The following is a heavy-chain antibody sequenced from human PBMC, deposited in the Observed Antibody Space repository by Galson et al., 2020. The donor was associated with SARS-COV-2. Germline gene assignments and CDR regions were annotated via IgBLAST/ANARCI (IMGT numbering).Heavy chain of an antibody. Sequence: GESLKISCGASGFTFSDYAMSWVRQAPGKGLEWVSGLSGRGGDTYYADSVKGRFTISRDNPQSTLYLQMHSLRVEDTAVYYCAKSPLSGSRPQHYYFDSWGRGTQVTVSP. CDR1: GFTFSDYA. J-gene: IGHJ4*02. CDR2: LSGRGGDT. V-gene: IGHV3-23*01. D-gene: IGHD2-2*01. CDR3: AKSPLSGSRPQHYYFDS.